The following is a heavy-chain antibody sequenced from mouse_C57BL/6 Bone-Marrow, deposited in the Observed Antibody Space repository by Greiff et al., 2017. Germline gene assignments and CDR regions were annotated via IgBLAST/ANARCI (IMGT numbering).Heavy chain of an antibody. V-gene: IGHV5-15*01. CDR3: ARHDGYSGFAY. CDR2: ISNLAYSI. CDR1: GFPFSDYG. J-gene: IGHJ3*01. Sequence: EVQLQESGGGLVQPGASLKLSCAASGFPFSDYGMAWVRQAPRKGPEWVAFISNLAYSIYYADTVTGRFTISRENAKNTLYLEMSSLRSEDTGMYYCARHDGYSGFAYWGKGTLVTVSA. D-gene: IGHD2-3*01.